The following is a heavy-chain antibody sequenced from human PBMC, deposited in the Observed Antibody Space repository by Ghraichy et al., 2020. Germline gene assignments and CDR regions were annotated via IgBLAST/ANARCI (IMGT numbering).Heavy chain of an antibody. CDR3: TRGNFWSGYYPLDY. V-gene: IGHV1-46*01. D-gene: IGHD3-3*01. Sequence: ASVNVSCKASGYTFTDYYLHWVRQAPGQGLEWMGIINSKSGGTTYAEKFQGRVTMTRDTSTSTVYVELSSLRSEDTAVYYCTRGNFWSGYYPLDYWGQGTLVTVSS. CDR1: GYTFTDYY. J-gene: IGHJ4*02. CDR2: INSKSGGT.